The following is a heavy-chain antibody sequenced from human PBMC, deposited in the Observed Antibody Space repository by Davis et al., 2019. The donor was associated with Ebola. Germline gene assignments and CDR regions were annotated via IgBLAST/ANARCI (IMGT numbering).Heavy chain of an antibody. V-gene: IGHV4-59*01. Sequence: SETLSLTCTVSGGSISGDYWSWIRQPPGKGLEWIGYIHDSGSTNYNPSLKSRLTISVDTSKNQFSLKLSSVTAADTAVYYCARGGYSGSYLNFDYWGQGTLVTVSS. D-gene: IGHD1-26*01. J-gene: IGHJ4*02. CDR3: ARGGYSGSYLNFDY. CDR1: GGSISGDY. CDR2: IHDSGST.